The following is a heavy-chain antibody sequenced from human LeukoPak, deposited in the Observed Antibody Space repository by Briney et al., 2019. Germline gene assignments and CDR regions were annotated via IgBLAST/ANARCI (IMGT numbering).Heavy chain of an antibody. CDR3: ARHWLLLGYFDY. V-gene: IGHV4-39*01. Sequence: SETLSLTCTVSGDSMNSSGYYWGWIRQPPGKDPEWIGNVHYRGHSYYNPSLKSRVTISVDTSKNQFSLKLSSVTAADTAVYYCARHWLLLGYFDYWGQGTLVTVSS. CDR1: GDSMNSSGYY. J-gene: IGHJ4*02. D-gene: IGHD3-10*01. CDR2: VHYRGHS.